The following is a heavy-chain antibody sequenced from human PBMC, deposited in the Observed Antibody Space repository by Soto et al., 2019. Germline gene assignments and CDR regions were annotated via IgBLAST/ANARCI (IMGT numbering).Heavy chain of an antibody. CDR3: ARAPRCSCTSCYPRDYYYYGMDV. CDR1: GYTFTSYG. CDR2: ISAYNGNT. V-gene: IGHV1-18*01. J-gene: IGHJ6*02. D-gene: IGHD2-2*01. Sequence: ASVKVSCKASGYTFTSYGISWVRQAPGQGLEWMGWISAYNGNTNYAQKLQGRVTMTTDTSTSTAYMELRSLRSDDTAVYYCARAPRCSCTSCYPRDYYYYGMDVWGQGTTVTVSS.